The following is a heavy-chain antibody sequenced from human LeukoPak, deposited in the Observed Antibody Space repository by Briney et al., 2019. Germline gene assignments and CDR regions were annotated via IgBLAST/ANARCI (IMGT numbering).Heavy chain of an antibody. D-gene: IGHD3-10*01. V-gene: IGHV1-2*02. CDR2: INPNSGGT. Sequence: ASVKVSCKASGYTFTAYYIHWVRQAPGQGLEWMGWINPNSGGTSYAQKFQGRVTMTRDTSISTAYMELSRLRSDDTAVYYCARPRGKTDYGSGYNWFDPWGQGTLVTVSS. CDR3: ARPRGKTDYGSGYNWFDP. CDR1: GYTFTAYY. J-gene: IGHJ5*02.